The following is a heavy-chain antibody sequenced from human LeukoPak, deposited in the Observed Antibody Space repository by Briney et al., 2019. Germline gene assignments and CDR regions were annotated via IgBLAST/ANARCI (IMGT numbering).Heavy chain of an antibody. D-gene: IGHD3-10*01. V-gene: IGHV4-34*01. CDR2: ISHSGST. J-gene: IGHJ4*02. CDR3: ARGKILWFRESPIDY. Sequence: PSETLSLTCAVYGGSFSGYYWSWIRQPPGKGLEWIGEISHSGSTNYNPSLKSRVTISVDTSKNQFSLKLSSVTAADTAVYYCARGKILWFRESPIDYWGQGTLVTVSS. CDR1: GGSFSGYY.